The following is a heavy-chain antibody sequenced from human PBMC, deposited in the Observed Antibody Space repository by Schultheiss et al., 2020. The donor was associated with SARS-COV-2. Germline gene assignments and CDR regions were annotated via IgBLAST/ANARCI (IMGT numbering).Heavy chain of an antibody. V-gene: IGHV3-23*01. CDR3: ARAGGAQYYYYYYGMDV. CDR1: GFTFSSYA. D-gene: IGHD1-26*01. CDR2: ISGSGGST. J-gene: IGHJ6*02. Sequence: GESLKISCAASGFTFSSYAMSWVRQAPGKGLEWVSAISGSGGSTYYADSVKGRFTISRDNSKNTLYLQMNSLRAEDTAVYYCARAGGAQYYYYYYGMDVWGQGTTVTVSS.